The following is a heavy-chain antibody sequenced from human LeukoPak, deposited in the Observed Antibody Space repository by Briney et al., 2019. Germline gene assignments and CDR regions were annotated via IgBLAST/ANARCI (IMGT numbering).Heavy chain of an antibody. CDR3: AREDYGYFDF. V-gene: IGHV4-30-2*01. Sequence: SETLSLTCTVAGASISSSAYCWSWVRQPPGKGLEWLGYIYSNGAPYYSPSFKSRITISLDRSKNQFSLNLNSVTAADTAVYYCAREDYGYFDFWGQGTLVTVSS. CDR2: IYSNGAP. D-gene: IGHD4-17*01. J-gene: IGHJ4*02. CDR1: GASISSSAYC.